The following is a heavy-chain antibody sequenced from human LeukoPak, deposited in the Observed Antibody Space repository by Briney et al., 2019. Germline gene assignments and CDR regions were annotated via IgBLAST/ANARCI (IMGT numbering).Heavy chain of an antibody. V-gene: IGHV4-59*01. Sequence: PSETLSLTCTLSGGSLSSYYWSWIRQPPGKGLEWIGYISYSGSTNYNPSFKSRVTRSVDTSRNQFSLRLSSVTAADAAVYYCAREDGELNFGYWGRGTLVTVSS. D-gene: IGHD1-26*01. CDR3: AREDGELNFGY. J-gene: IGHJ4*02. CDR1: GGSLSSYY. CDR2: ISYSGST.